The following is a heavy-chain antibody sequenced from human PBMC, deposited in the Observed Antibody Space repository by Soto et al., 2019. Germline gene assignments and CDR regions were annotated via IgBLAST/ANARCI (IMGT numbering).Heavy chain of an antibody. CDR3: ARGYCSGGSCYYYYGMDV. V-gene: IGHV5-51*01. J-gene: IGHJ6*02. CDR1: GYSFTSYW. Sequence: GESLKISCKGSGYSFTSYWIGWVRQMPGKGLEWMGIIYPGDSDTRYSPSFQGQVTISADKSISTAYLQWSSLKASDTAMYYFARGYCSGGSCYYYYGMDVWGQGTTVTVSS. CDR2: IYPGDSDT. D-gene: IGHD2-15*01.